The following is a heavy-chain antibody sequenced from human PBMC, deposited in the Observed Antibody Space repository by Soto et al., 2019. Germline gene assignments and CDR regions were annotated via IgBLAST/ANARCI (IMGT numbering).Heavy chain of an antibody. Sequence: GGSLRLSCAASGFIFNNNAMHWVRQAPGKGLEWVAVTLYDGSNKYYAETVKGRITNSRDNSKNKLYQEKNSLRAEDTAVYYCARDRSRGWSYFDYWGQGT. D-gene: IGHD6-19*01. CDR2: TLYDGSNK. CDR1: GFIFNNNA. J-gene: IGHJ4*02. CDR3: ARDRSRGWSYFDY. V-gene: IGHV3-30*03.